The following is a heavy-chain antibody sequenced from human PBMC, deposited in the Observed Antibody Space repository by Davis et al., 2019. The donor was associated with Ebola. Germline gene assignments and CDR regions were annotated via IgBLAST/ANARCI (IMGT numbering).Heavy chain of an antibody. V-gene: IGHV3-48*04. CDR2: ISSSSSTI. J-gene: IGHJ6*04. CDR1: GFTFSSYS. Sequence: PGGSLRLSCAASGFTFSSYSMNWVRQAPGKGLEWVSYISSSSSTIYYADSVKGRFTISRDNAKNSLYLQMNSLRAEDTAVYYCARVQASEGMDVWGKGTTVTVSS. CDR3: ARVQASEGMDV.